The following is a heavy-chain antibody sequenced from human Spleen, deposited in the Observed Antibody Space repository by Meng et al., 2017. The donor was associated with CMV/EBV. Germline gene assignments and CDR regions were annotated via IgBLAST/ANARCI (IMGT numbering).Heavy chain of an antibody. D-gene: IGHD2-8*01. Sequence: GESLKISCAASGFTFSSYGMHWVRQVPGKGLEWVSSISGSGGSFYYAADSVKGRFTISRDNSKNTLYLQMNSLGAEDTAVYYCATTARNSHPGSVMDPWGQGILVTVSS. CDR2: ISGSGGSF. J-gene: IGHJ5*02. V-gene: IGHV3-23*01. CDR1: GFTFSSYG. CDR3: ATTARNSHPGSVMDP.